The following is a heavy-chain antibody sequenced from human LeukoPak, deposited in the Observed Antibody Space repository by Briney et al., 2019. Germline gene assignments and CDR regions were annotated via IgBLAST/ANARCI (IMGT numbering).Heavy chain of an antibody. CDR3: ARDNSVGDNAWWFDP. CDR2: INPTGGST. CDR1: GYTFTSYY. V-gene: IGHV1-46*01. Sequence: ASVKVSCKASGYTFTSYYMHWVRHAPGQGLEWMGLINPTGGSTGYAQKFQGRVTMTRDMSTRTDYMELSSLRSEDTAIYYCARDNSVGDNAWWFDPWGQGTLVTVSS. D-gene: IGHD1-26*01. J-gene: IGHJ5*02.